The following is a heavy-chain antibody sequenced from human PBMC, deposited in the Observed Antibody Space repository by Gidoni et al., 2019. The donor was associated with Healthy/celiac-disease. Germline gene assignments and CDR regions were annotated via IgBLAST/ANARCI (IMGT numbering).Heavy chain of an antibody. Sequence: GGGVVQPGRSLRLSCAASGFTFSSYGMHWVRQAPGKGLEWVAVIWYDGSNKYYADSVKGRFTISRDNSKNTLYLQMNSLRAEDTAVYYCARYMTTVTLAGYFDYWGQGTLVTVSS. CDR3: ARYMTTVTLAGYFDY. CDR2: IWYDGSNK. CDR1: GFTFSSYG. V-gene: IGHV3-33*01. D-gene: IGHD4-17*01. J-gene: IGHJ4*02.